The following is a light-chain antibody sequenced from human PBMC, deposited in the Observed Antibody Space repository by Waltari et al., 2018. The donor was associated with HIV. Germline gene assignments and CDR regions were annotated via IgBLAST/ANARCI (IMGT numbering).Light chain of an antibody. Sequence: QSILTQPTTISATPGEQVTVPCSGHTSNIGNNFVSWYQQSPGTAPILVIFEKEYRAPVILDRFSGSRGGTSASLVIRRLQPGDEADYYCAAWDSGLRSLVFGGGTKLTV. V-gene: IGLV1-51*02. CDR3: AAWDSGLRSLV. CDR1: TSNIGNNF. CDR2: EKE. J-gene: IGLJ2*01.